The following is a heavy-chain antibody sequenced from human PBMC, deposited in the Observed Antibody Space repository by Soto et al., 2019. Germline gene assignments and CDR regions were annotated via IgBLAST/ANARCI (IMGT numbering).Heavy chain of an antibody. CDR2: ISYDGSNK. CDR3: ARDIGTDVAFDY. CDR1: GFTFSSYA. D-gene: IGHD1-7*01. J-gene: IGHJ4*02. Sequence: QVQLVESGGGVVQPGRSLRLSCAASGFTFSSYAMHWVRQAPGKGLEWVAVISYDGSNKYYADSVKGRFTISRDNCKNTRYLQMNSLRAEDTAVYYCARDIGTDVAFDYWGQGTLVTVSS. V-gene: IGHV3-30-3*01.